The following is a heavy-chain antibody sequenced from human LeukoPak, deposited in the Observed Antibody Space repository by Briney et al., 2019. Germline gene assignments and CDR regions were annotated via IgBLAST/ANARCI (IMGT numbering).Heavy chain of an antibody. J-gene: IGHJ4*02. CDR3: ARDGYYDSSGYAPPDFDY. CDR2: ISSSSSYI. V-gene: IGHV3-21*01. D-gene: IGHD3-22*01. CDR1: GFTFSSYS. Sequence: GGSLRLSCAASGFTFSSYSMNWVRQAPGKGLEWVSSISSSSSYIYYADSVKGRFTISRDNAKNSLYLQMNSLRAEDTAVYYCARDGYYDSSGYAPPDFDYWGQGTLVTVSS.